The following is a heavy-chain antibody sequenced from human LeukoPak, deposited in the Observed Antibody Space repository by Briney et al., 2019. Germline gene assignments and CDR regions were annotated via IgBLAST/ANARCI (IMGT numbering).Heavy chain of an antibody. D-gene: IGHD3-22*01. J-gene: IGHJ4*02. V-gene: IGHV3-21*01. Sequence: GGSLRLSCAASGFTFSSYSMNWVRQAPGKGLEWVSSISSSSSYIYYADSVKGRFTISRDNAKNSLYLQMNSLRAEDTAVYYCARAPTRITMIVDKGIDYWGQGTLVTVSS. CDR1: GFTFSSYS. CDR2: ISSSSSYI. CDR3: ARAPTRITMIVDKGIDY.